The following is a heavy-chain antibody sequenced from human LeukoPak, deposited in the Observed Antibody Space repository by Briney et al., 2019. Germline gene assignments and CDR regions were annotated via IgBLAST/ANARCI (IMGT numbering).Heavy chain of an antibody. V-gene: IGHV1-69*13. CDR1: GGTFSSYA. J-gene: IGHJ5*02. Sequence: GASVEVSCKASGGTFSSYAISWVRQAPGQGLEWMGGIIPIFGTANYAQKFQGRVTITADESTSTAYMELSSLRSEDTAVYYCARDQAAAGISWFDPWGQGTLVTVSS. CDR2: IIPIFGTA. D-gene: IGHD6-13*01. CDR3: ARDQAAAGISWFDP.